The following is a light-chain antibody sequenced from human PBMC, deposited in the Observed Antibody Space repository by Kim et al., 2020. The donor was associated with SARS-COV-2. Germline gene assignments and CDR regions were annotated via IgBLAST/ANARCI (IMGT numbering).Light chain of an antibody. CDR2: GKN. V-gene: IGLV3-19*01. J-gene: IGLJ1*01. CDR3: ASRDSTTNRLL. CDR1: SLRSYY. Sequence: SSELTQDPAMSVALGQTVTITCQGDSLRSYYASWYQQKPGQAPVFVIYGKNNRLSWIPDRFSGSRSGNTASLTITGAQAEDEADYHCASRDSTTNRLLFG.